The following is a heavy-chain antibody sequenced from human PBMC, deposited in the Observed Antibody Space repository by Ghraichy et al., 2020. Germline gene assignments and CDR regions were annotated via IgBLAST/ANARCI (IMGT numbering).Heavy chain of an antibody. Sequence: SCAASGFTFSGYEMNWVRQAPGKGLEWVSYISSRGTTIFYADSVKGRFTISRDNAKNSLFLQMNSLRADDMAVYYCARDGNYGDYSLDFDYWGQGTLVTVSS. CDR2: ISSRGTTI. CDR3: ARDGNYGDYSLDFDY. D-gene: IGHD4-17*01. J-gene: IGHJ4*02. V-gene: IGHV3-48*03. CDR1: GFTFSGYE.